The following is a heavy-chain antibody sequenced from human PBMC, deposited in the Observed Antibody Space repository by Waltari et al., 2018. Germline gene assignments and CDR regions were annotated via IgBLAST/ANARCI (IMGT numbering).Heavy chain of an antibody. CDR3: ARGDIRAYSSAIFDY. Sequence: VSLQESGPGLVKTSETLSLICHVSGASITGCYWSWIRQPPGKGLQWIGYIYNRRSTNSIYSFRGRVSISADMSNKNQFSLKLNSVTAADTAVYYCARGDIRAYSSAIFDYWGQGALVTVSS. J-gene: IGHJ4*02. CDR1: GASITGCY. D-gene: IGHD3-16*01. CDR2: IYNRRST. V-gene: IGHV4-59*01.